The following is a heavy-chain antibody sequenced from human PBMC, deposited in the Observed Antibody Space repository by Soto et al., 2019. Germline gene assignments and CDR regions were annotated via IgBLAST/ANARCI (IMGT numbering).Heavy chain of an antibody. CDR3: AKDIRAVAGGYFDY. Sequence: GGSLRLSCAASGFTFDDYAMHWVRQAPGKGLEWVSGISWNSGSIGYADSVKGRFTISRDNAKNSLYLQMNSLRAEDTALYYCAKDIRAVAGGYFDYWGQGTLVTVSS. CDR2: ISWNSGSI. J-gene: IGHJ4*02. CDR1: GFTFDDYA. D-gene: IGHD6-19*01. V-gene: IGHV3-9*01.